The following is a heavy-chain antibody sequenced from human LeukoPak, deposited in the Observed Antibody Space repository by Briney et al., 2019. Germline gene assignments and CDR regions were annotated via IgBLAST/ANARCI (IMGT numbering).Heavy chain of an antibody. D-gene: IGHD2-15*01. CDR3: ARYCSGGSCYPIGY. V-gene: IGHV3-7*01. CDR1: GFSFSSYW. J-gene: IGHJ4*02. CDR2: IRQDGSEK. Sequence: GGSLRLSCAASGFSFSSYWMSWVRQAPGKGLEWVANIRQDGSEKYYVDSVKGRFTISRDNAKNSLYLQMNSLRAEDTAVYYCARYCSGGSCYPIGYWGQGTLVTVSS.